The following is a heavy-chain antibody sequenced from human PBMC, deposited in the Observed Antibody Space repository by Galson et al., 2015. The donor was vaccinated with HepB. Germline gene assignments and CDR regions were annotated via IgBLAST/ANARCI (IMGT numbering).Heavy chain of an antibody. Sequence: SLRLSCAASGFTFSKFWMSWVRQAPGKGLEWVANIKQDGTVKYYVDSVRGRFTISRDNGKNSLYLQMNSLGAEDTAVYYCAREFSPLFTSGTHFDSWGQGTRVTVSS. CDR1: GFTFSKFW. CDR3: AREFSPLFTSGTHFDS. D-gene: IGHD3-10*01. J-gene: IGHJ4*02. V-gene: IGHV3-7*03. CDR2: IKQDGTVK.